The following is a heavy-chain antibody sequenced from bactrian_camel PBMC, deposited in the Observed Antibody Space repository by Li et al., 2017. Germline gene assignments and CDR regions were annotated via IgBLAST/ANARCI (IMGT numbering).Heavy chain of an antibody. J-gene: IGHJ4*01. CDR2: ITTDTAKT. CDR3: AAADDGGWFDLLTPNRYNH. CDR1: GNTKSWLN. V-gene: IGHV3S63*01. D-gene: IGHD7*01. Sequence: VQLVESGGGSVQAGGSLRLSCAYTGNTKSWLNVGWFRQAPGKEREAVARITTDTAKTYYGDSLKGRFTISQDNAKKLVYLQMTSLKPEDTGMYSCAAADDGGWFDLLTPNRYNHWGRGTQVTVS.